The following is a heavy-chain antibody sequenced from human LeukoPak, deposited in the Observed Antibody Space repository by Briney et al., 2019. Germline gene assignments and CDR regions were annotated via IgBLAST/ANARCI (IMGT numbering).Heavy chain of an antibody. CDR3: ARDAEVADTAMVTYFDY. D-gene: IGHD5-18*01. J-gene: IGHJ4*02. CDR1: GFTFSSYA. CDR2: ISYDGSNK. Sequence: PGRSLRLSCAASGFTFSSYAMHWVRQAPGKGLEWVAVISYDGSNKYYADSVKGRFTISRDNSKNTLYLQMNSLRAEDTAVYYCARDAEVADTAMVTYFDYWGQGTLVTVSS. V-gene: IGHV3-30-3*01.